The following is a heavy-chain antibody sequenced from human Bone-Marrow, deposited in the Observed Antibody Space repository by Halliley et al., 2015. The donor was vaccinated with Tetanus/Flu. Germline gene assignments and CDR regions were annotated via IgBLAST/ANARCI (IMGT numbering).Heavy chain of an antibody. V-gene: IGHV4-34*01. CDR2: INNRGSP. Sequence: KGLEWFGEINNRGSPNYNPSPKSRVTISVDPPKTQFPRKRSSVTAADTAVYYCASRSGWYFSYWGQGTLVTVSS. CDR3: ASRSGWYFSY. D-gene: IGHD6-19*01. J-gene: IGHJ4*02.